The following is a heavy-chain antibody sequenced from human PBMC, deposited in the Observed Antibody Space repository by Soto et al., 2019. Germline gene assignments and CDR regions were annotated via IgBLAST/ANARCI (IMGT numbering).Heavy chain of an antibody. CDR1: VFTFSSYA. CDR3: AINKDSSGYYYH. CDR2: ISYDGSNK. V-gene: IGHV3-30-3*01. J-gene: IGHJ4*02. Sequence: PWGSLRLSCAASVFTFSSYAMHWVRQAPGKGLEWVAVISYDGSNKYYADSVKGRFTISRDNSKNTLYLQMNSLRAEDTAVYYCAINKDSSGYYYHWSQGTLVTVSS. D-gene: IGHD3-22*01.